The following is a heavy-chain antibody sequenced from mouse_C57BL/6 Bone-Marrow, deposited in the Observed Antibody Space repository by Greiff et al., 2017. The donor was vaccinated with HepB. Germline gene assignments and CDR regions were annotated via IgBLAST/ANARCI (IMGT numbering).Heavy chain of an antibody. CDR2: ISYDGSN. D-gene: IGHD2-3*01. J-gene: IGHJ3*01. V-gene: IGHV3-6*01. CDR3: ARCYDSYSSWFAY. Sequence: EVKLMESGPGLVKPSQSLSLTCSVTGYSITSGYYWNWIRQFPGNKLEWMGYISYDGSNNYNPSLKNRISITRDTSKNQFFLKLNSVTTEDTATYYCARCYDSYSSWFAYWGQGTLVTVSA. CDR1: GYSITSGYY.